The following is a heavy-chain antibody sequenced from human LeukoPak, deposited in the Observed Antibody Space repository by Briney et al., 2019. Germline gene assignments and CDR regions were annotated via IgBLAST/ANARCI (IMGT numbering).Heavy chain of an antibody. CDR3: ARGSTDSSGYYVNFDY. CDR2: MNPNSGNT. V-gene: IGHV1-8*01. D-gene: IGHD3-22*01. CDR1: GYTFTSYD. J-gene: IGHJ4*02. Sequence: ASVKVSCKASGYTFTSYDINWVRQATGQGLEWMGWMNPNSGNTGCAQKFQGRVTMTRNTSISTAYMELSSLRSEDTAVYYCARGSTDSSGYYVNFDYWGQGTLVTVSS.